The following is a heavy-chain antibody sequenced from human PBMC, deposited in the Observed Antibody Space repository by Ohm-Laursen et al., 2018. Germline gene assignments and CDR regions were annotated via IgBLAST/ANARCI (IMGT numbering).Heavy chain of an antibody. J-gene: IGHJ4*02. V-gene: IGHV4-59*12. CDR3: ARLPDHSGWPFDY. D-gene: IGHD6-19*01. CDR1: DAAFRRDY. Sequence: SETLSLTCIVSDAAFRRDYWTWIRQLPGREMEWIGYIHYDGRTVYNPSLRSRLTMSIDTSKKQFSLRLTSATAADTAIYYCARLPDHSGWPFDYWGQGTLVTVSS. CDR2: IHYDGRT.